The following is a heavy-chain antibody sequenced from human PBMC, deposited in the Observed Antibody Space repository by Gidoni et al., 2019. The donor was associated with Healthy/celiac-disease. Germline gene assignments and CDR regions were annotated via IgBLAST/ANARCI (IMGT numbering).Heavy chain of an antibody. CDR3: ACGGSTTTGC. CDR2: ITYDATHI. D-gene: IGHD2-2*01. J-gene: IGHJ4*02. Sequence: QVQLVESGGGVVKPGGSLRLAWEASGFTFSSFAMHWVRQAPGQGLEWVGGITYDATHIYYGVTVKGRVTITTHYSKNTRYLQMNSLSAEGTAVYYCACGGSTTTGCWGQGTLVTVSS. CDR1: GFTFSSFA. V-gene: IGHV3-30-3*01.